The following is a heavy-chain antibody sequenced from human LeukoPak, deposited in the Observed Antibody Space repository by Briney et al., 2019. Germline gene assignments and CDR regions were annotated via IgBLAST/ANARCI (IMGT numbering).Heavy chain of an antibody. D-gene: IGHD5-12*01. Sequence: GGSLRLSCAASGFTFSSYAMSWVRQAPGKGLEWVSAISGSGGSTYYADSVKGRFTISRDNSKNTLYLQMNSLRAEDTAVYYCAXXXVXSGGYDSLGPLGGFDPWGQGTLVTVSS. J-gene: IGHJ5*02. V-gene: IGHV3-23*01. CDR2: ISGSGGST. CDR1: GFTFSSYA. CDR3: AXXXVXSGGYDSLGPLGGFDP.